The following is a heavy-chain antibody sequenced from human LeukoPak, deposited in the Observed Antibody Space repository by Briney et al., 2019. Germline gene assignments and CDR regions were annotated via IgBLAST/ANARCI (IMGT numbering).Heavy chain of an antibody. CDR3: ARGRLRELVVPAAIRGGAFDI. J-gene: IGHJ3*02. Sequence: HPSETLSLTCAVYGGSFSGYYWSWIRQPPGKGLEWIGEINHSGSTNYNPSLKSRVTISVDTSKNQFSLKLSSVTAADTAVYYCARGRLRELVVPAAIRGGAFDIWGQGTMVTVSS. D-gene: IGHD2-2*02. V-gene: IGHV4-34*01. CDR1: GGSFSGYY. CDR2: INHSGST.